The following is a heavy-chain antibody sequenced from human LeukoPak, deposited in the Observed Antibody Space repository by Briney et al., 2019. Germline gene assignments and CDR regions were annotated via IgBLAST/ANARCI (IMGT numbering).Heavy chain of an antibody. V-gene: IGHV1-69*02. D-gene: IGHD3-10*01. CDR2: IIPILGIA. CDR1: GGAFSSYT. Sequence: SVKVSCKASGGAFSSYTISWVRQAPGQGLEWMGRIIPILGIANYAQKFQGRVTITADKSTSTAYMELSSLRSEDTAVYYCARGDKYWYFDLWGRGALVTVSS. J-gene: IGHJ2*01. CDR3: ARGDKYWYFDL.